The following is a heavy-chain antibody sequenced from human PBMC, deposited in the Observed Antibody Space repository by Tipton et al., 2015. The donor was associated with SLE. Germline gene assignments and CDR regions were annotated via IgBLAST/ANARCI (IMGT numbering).Heavy chain of an antibody. CDR1: GYSISSGYF. CDR2: INHSGST. CDR3: ARGVVPAYNY. J-gene: IGHJ4*02. Sequence: TLSLTCTVSGYSISSGYFWGWVRQPPGKGLEWIGEINHSGSTNYNPSLKSRVTISVHTSKNQFSLKLSSVTAADTAVYYCARGVVPAYNYWGQGTLVTVSS. V-gene: IGHV4-38-2*02. D-gene: IGHD2-2*01.